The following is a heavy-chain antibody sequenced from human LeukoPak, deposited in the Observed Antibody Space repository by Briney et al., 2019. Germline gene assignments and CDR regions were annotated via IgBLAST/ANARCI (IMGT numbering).Heavy chain of an antibody. CDR3: AREGGDYGSGRRWFDP. CDR1: GFTFSSYG. V-gene: IGHV3-7*01. J-gene: IGHJ5*02. CDR2: IKQDGSEK. Sequence: GGSLRLSCAASGFTFSSYGMSWVRQAPGKGLEWVANIKQDGSEKYYVDSANGRFTISRDNAKNSLYLQMNSLRAEATAVYYCAREGGDYGSGRRWFDPWGQGTLVTVSS. D-gene: IGHD3-10*01.